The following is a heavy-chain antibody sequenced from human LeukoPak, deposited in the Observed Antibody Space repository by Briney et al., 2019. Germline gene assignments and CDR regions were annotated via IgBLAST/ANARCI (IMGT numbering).Heavy chain of an antibody. J-gene: IGHJ3*02. CDR1: GFTFSNYG. CDR2: EWYDGSNK. Sequence: GGSLRLSCAASGFTFSNYGMHWVRQAPGKGLEWVAVEWYDGSNKYYADSVKGRFTISRDNSNNTLYLQMNNLRAEDTAVYYCAGAGRYTGNAFDIWGQGTMVTVSS. D-gene: IGHD3-10*01. CDR3: AGAGRYTGNAFDI. V-gene: IGHV3-33*01.